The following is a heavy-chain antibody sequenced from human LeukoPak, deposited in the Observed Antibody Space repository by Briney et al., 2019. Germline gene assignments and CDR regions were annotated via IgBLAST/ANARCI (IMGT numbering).Heavy chain of an antibody. V-gene: IGHV3-74*01. J-gene: IGHJ6*03. CDR1: GFTFSSYW. Sequence: GGSLRLSCAASGFTFSSYWMHWVRHAPGKGLVWVSRINSDGSSTRYADSVKGRFTISRDNAKNTLYLQMNSLSAEDTAVYYCASSSMVRGVIVYYYYMDVWGKGITVTVSS. CDR2: INSDGSST. CDR3: ASSSMVRGVIVYYYYMDV. D-gene: IGHD3-10*01.